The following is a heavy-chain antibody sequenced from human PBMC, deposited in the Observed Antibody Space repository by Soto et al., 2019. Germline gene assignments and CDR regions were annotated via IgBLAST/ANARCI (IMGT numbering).Heavy chain of an antibody. CDR1: GGSISSSSYY. J-gene: IGHJ4*02. CDR3: ARHGSHTIFQLDY. CDR2: IYYSGST. D-gene: IGHD3-3*01. Sequence: PSETLSLTCTFSGGSISSSSYYLGWIRQPPGKGLEWIGSIYYSGSTYYNPSLKSRVTISVDTSKNQFSLKLSSVTAADTAVYYCARHGSHTIFQLDYWGQGTLVTVSS. V-gene: IGHV4-39*01.